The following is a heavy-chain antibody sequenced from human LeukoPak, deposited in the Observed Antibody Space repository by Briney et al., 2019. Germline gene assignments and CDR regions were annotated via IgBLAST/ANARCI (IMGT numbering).Heavy chain of an antibody. D-gene: IGHD5-18*01. J-gene: IGHJ4*02. CDR1: GYTFTGYY. CDR3: ARDLKAMVLPNY. CDR2: INPNSGGT. V-gene: IGHV1-2*02. Sequence: ASVKVSCKASGYTFTGYYVHWVRQAPGQGLEWMGWINPNSGGTNYAQKFQGRVTMTRDTSISTAYMELSRLRSDDTAVYYCARDLKAMVLPNYWGQGTLVTVSS.